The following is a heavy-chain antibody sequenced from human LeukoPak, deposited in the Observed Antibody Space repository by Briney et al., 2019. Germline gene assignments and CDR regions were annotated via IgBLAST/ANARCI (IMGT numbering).Heavy chain of an antibody. D-gene: IGHD6-19*01. Sequence: ASVTVSCKASGYSFTSYAIGWVRQAPGQGLEWMGWLSVYNGQTSYVQKFQGVFTMTTDTSTGTAYMELRSLRSDDTAVYYCARLLVTEYKTGWYGHNFDYWGQGTQVTVSS. CDR1: GYSFTSYA. J-gene: IGHJ4*02. CDR2: LSVYNGQT. CDR3: ARLLVTEYKTGWYGHNFDY. V-gene: IGHV1-18*01.